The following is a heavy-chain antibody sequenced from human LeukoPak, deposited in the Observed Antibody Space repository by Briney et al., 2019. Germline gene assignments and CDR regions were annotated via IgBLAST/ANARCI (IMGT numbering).Heavy chain of an antibody. CDR3: AREIRWLQLIGYFDY. D-gene: IGHD5-24*01. CDR1: GGSISSGSYY. V-gene: IGHV4-61*02. J-gene: IGHJ4*02. CDR2: IYTSGST. Sequence: SETLSLACTVSGGSISSGSYYWSWLRQPAGKGLEWIGRIYTSGSTNYNPSLKSRVTISVDTSKNQFSLNLSSVTAADTAVYYCAREIRWLQLIGYFDYWGQGTLVTVSS.